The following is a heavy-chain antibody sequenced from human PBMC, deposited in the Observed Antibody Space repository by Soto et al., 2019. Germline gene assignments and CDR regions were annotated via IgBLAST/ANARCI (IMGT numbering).Heavy chain of an antibody. CDR2: IYHSGST. CDR1: GGSISSSNW. CDR3: AREPVFGERDYNWFDP. D-gene: IGHD3-10*02. V-gene: IGHV4-4*02. Sequence: PSETLSLTCAVSGGSISSSNWWSWVRQPPGKGLEWIGEIYHSGSTNYNPSLKSRVTISVDKSKNQFSLKLSSVTAADTAVYYCAREPVFGERDYNWFDPWGQGTLVTVSS. J-gene: IGHJ5*02.